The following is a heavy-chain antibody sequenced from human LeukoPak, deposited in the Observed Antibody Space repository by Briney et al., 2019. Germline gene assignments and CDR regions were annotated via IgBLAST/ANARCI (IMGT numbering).Heavy chain of an antibody. CDR2: ILADGTTT. D-gene: IGHD1-7*01. Sequence: GGSLRLSCAASGFIFSDYEMYWVRQAPGKGPVWVSRILADGTTTMYADPVKGRFTISRDNAKNTLYLQMNSLRAEDTAAYYCARGNYGFDYWGQGTLVIVSS. J-gene: IGHJ4*02. CDR3: ARGNYGFDY. V-gene: IGHV3-74*03. CDR1: GFIFSDYE.